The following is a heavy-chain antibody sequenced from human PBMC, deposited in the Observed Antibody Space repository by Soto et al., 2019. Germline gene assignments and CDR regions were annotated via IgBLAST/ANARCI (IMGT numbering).Heavy chain of an antibody. CDR1: GYTFTIYG. CDR2: ISAYNGNT. CDR3: ARVSNWNWDYYYYYMDV. Sequence: GASVKVSCKASGYTFTIYGISWVRQAPGQGLEWMGWISAYNGNTNYAQKLQGRVTMTTDTSTSTAYMELRSLRSDDTAVYYCARVSNWNWDYYYYYMDVWGKGTTVTVSS. V-gene: IGHV1-18*01. J-gene: IGHJ6*03. D-gene: IGHD1-7*01.